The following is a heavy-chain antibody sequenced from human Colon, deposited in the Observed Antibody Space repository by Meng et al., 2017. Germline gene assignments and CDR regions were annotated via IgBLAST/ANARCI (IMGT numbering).Heavy chain of an antibody. CDR1: GGSVSRTNW. D-gene: IGHD4-17*01. CDR3: ARVRIYGLSDY. Sequence: VRLRVAGPGLVKPSGTLFLTGPLCGGSVSRTNWWSWVRQPPGKGLEWIGEIYHSGSTNYNPSLKSRVTISVDKSKNQFSLKLSSVTAADTAVYYCARVRIYGLSDYWGQGTLVTVSS. V-gene: IGHV4-4*02. CDR2: IYHSGST. J-gene: IGHJ4*02.